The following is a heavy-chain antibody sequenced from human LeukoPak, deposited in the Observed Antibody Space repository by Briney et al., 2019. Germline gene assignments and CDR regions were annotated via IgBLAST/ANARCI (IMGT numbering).Heavy chain of an antibody. J-gene: IGHJ4*02. Sequence: SQTLSLTCTVSGGSTNTGGYFWSWIRQPPGKGLEWIGYVFRTGRTSYNPSLDSRVTISLDRSRNQFSLRLTSVTAADSAMYYCATEGQCGFTTCPGLQFWGQGILVSVSS. CDR1: GGSTNTGGYF. CDR2: VFRTGRT. V-gene: IGHV4-30-2*01. CDR3: ATEGQCGFTTCPGLQF. D-gene: IGHD2-2*01.